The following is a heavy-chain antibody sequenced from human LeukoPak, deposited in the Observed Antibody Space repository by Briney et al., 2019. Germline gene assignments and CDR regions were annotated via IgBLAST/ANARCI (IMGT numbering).Heavy chain of an antibody. V-gene: IGHV4-4*07. J-gene: IGHJ4*02. D-gene: IGHD3-9*01. CDR1: GGSMSTYY. Sequence: SETLSLTCTVSGGSMSTYYWSWIRQPAGKGLEWIGRIYTSGSTNYNPSLKSRVTISVDTSKNQFSLKLSSVTAADTAVYYCAREVYYDILTGYCDYWGQGTLVTVSS. CDR2: IYTSGST. CDR3: AREVYYDILTGYCDY.